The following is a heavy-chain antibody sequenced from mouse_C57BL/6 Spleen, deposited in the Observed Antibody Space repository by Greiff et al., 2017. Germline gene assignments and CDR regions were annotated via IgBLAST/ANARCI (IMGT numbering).Heavy chain of an antibody. CDR3: ARKGYGSSYEYAMDY. CDR2: IWSGGST. J-gene: IGHJ4*01. CDR1: GFSLTSYG. Sequence: VKMMESGPGLVQPSQSLSITCTVSGFSLTSYGVHWVRQSPGKGLEWLGVIWSGGSTDYNAAFISRLSISKDNSKSQVFFKMNSLQADDTAIYYCARKGYGSSYEYAMDYWGQGTSVTVSS. D-gene: IGHD1-1*01. V-gene: IGHV2-2*01.